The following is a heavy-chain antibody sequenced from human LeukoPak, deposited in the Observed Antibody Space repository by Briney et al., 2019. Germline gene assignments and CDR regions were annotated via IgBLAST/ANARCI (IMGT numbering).Heavy chain of an antibody. Sequence: PGGSLRLSCAASGFTFSSYSMNWVRQAPGKGLEWVSYISSSSSTIYYADSVKGRFTISRDNAKNSLYLQMNSLRAEDTAVYYCARVFSSGWYGGDAFDIWGQGTMVTVSS. CDR3: ARVFSSGWYGGDAFDI. CDR1: GFTFSSYS. D-gene: IGHD6-19*01. V-gene: IGHV3-48*01. CDR2: ISSSSSTI. J-gene: IGHJ3*02.